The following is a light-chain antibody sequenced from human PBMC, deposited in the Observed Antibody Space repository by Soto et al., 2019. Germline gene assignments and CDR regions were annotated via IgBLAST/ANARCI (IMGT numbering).Light chain of an antibody. CDR1: SSDVGGYNY. V-gene: IGLV2-14*01. CDR3: SSYTSSSTWV. Sequence: QSVLTQPASVSGSPGQSIAISCTGTSSDVGGYNYVSWSQQHPGKAPKLMIYEVSNRPSGDSDRFSGSKSGNTASLIISGLQAEDEADYYCSSYTSSSTWVFGGGTKLTVL. CDR2: EVS. J-gene: IGLJ3*02.